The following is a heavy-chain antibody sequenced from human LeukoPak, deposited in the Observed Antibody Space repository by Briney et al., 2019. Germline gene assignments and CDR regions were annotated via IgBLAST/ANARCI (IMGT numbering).Heavy chain of an antibody. CDR3: ARRVVHTYSSSWPNWLDP. J-gene: IGHJ5*02. CDR2: IYYSGST. D-gene: IGHD6-13*01. V-gene: IGHV4-59*08. CDR1: GGSISSYY. Sequence: PSETLSLTCTVSGGSISSYYWSWIRQPPGKGLEWIGYIYYSGSTNYNPSLKSRVTISVDTSKNQFSLKLSSVTAAETAVYYCARRVVHTYSSSWPNWLDPWGQGTLVTVSS.